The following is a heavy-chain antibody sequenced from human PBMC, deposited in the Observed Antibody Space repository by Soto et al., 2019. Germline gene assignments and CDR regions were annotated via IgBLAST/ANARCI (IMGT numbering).Heavy chain of an antibody. D-gene: IGHD3-16*01. CDR1: GFTFSSYA. CDR3: SSAVGD. J-gene: IGHJ4*02. CDR2: ISYDGSNK. Sequence: QVQLVESGGGVVQPGRSLTLSCAASGFTFSSYAMHWVRQAPGKGLEWVAVISYDGSNKYYADSVKGRFTISRDNSKNTLYPQMNRLRSEDTAVYYCSSAVGDWGQGTLVTVS. V-gene: IGHV3-30-3*01.